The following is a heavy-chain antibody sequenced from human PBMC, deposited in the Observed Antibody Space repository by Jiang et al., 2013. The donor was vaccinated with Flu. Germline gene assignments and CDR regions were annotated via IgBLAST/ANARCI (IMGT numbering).Heavy chain of an antibody. CDR2: IYYSGST. CDR1: GGSISSYY. CDR3: ASLPYYYDSSGYY. J-gene: IGHJ4*02. V-gene: IGHV4-59*08. D-gene: IGHD3-22*01. Sequence: GPGLVKPSETLSLTCTVSGGSISSYYWSWIRQPPGKGLEWIGYIYYSGSTNYNPSLKSRVTISVDTSKNQFSLKLSSVTAADTAVYYCASLPYYYDSSGYYWGQGTLVTVSS.